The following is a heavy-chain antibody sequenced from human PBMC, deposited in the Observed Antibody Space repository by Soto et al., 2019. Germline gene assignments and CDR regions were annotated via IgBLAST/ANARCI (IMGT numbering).Heavy chain of an antibody. D-gene: IGHD3-3*01. J-gene: IGHJ4*02. CDR1: GYTFTSYG. CDR2: ISAYNGNT. V-gene: IGHV1-18*01. CDR3: ARVDTYYDFWSGYRHFDY. Sequence: QVQLVQSGAEVKKPGASVKVSCKASGYTFTSYGISWVRQAPGQGLEWMGWISAYNGNTNYAQKHQVRITITTETSTSTAYMELRSLRSDDTAVYYCARVDTYYDFWSGYRHFDYWGQGTLVTVSS.